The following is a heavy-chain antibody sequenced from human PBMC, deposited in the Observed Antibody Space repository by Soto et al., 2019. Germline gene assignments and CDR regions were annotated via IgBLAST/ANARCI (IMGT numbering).Heavy chain of an antibody. Sequence: GESLKISCKGSGYSFTNSWINWVRQMPGKGLEWMGRIDPRDSYANYSPSFQGHVTISADKSISTAYLQWSSLKASDTAMYYCTRQSETYYDSSGYYFDYWGQGTLVTVSS. CDR1: GYSFTNSW. CDR3: TRQSETYYDSSGYYFDY. CDR2: IDPRDSYA. V-gene: IGHV5-10-1*01. D-gene: IGHD3-22*01. J-gene: IGHJ4*02.